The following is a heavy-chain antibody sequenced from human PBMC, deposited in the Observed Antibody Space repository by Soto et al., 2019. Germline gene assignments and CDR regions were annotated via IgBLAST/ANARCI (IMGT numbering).Heavy chain of an antibody. J-gene: IGHJ6*03. CDR2: IGGSGGST. CDR3: AKVPVTTGDYYYYMDV. V-gene: IGHV3-23*01. D-gene: IGHD4-4*01. Sequence: GGSLRLSCAASGFTFSSYAMSWVRQAPGKGLEWVSAIGGSGGSTYYADSVKGRFTISRDNSKTTLYLQMNSLRAEDTAVYYCAKVPVTTGDYYYYMDVWGKGTTVTVSS. CDR1: GFTFSSYA.